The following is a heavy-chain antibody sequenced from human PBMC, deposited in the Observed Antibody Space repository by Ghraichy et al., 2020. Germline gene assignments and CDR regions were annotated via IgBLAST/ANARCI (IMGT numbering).Heavy chain of an antibody. CDR2: IYYSGGA. V-gene: IGHV4-59*01. J-gene: IGHJ6*02. Sequence: SETLSLTCTVSGGSINNYYWSWIRQPPGKGLEWIGFIYYSGGANYNPSLKSRATISVDASMTQFSLRLSSVTAADTAVYYCARDRAVFGPGGMDVWGQWTTATVSS. CDR3: ARDRAVFGPGGMDV. D-gene: IGHD3-3*01. CDR1: GGSINNYY.